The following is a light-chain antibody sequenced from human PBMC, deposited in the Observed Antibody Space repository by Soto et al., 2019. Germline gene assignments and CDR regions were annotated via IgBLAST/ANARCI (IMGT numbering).Light chain of an antibody. CDR3: LQDYNYPRT. V-gene: IGKV1-6*01. Sequence: AIQMTQSPSSLSASVGDRVTITCRASQDIRDELGWYQQKPGEAPKLLIYGASSLQSGVPSRFTGSGSGTDFTLTISSLQPEDFATFYCLQDYNYPRTFSQGTRV. CDR2: GAS. CDR1: QDIRDE. J-gene: IGKJ1*01.